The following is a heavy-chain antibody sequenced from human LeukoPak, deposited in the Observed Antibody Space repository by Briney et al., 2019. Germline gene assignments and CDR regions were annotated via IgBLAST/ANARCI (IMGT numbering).Heavy chain of an antibody. CDR3: ARGAEGIAATDSNFDY. CDR1: GFTLSSYS. Sequence: PGGSLRLSCAASGFTLSSYSMNWVRQAPGKGLEWVSSISSSSSYIYYADSVKGRFTISRDNAKNSLYLQMNSLRAEDTAVYYCARGAEGIAATDSNFDYWGQGTVVTVSS. J-gene: IGHJ4*02. CDR2: ISSSSSYI. D-gene: IGHD6-13*01. V-gene: IGHV3-21*01.